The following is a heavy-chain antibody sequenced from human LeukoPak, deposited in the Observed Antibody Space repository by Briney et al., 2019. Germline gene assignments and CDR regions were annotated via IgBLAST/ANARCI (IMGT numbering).Heavy chain of an antibody. J-gene: IGHJ4*02. CDR2: IYHSGNT. CDR1: GGSISSYY. CDR3: ARNLYDSSGSMGIYTFDY. V-gene: IGHV4-59*01. D-gene: IGHD3-22*01. Sequence: SETLSLTCTVSGGSISSYYWSWIRQPPGKGLEWIGYIYHSGNTNCNPSLKSRVTISVDTSNNQFSLKLSSVTAADTAVYYCARNLYDSSGSMGIYTFDYWGQGTLVTVSS.